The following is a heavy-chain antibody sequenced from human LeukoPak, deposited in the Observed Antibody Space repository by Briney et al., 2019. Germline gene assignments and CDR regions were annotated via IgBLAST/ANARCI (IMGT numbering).Heavy chain of an antibody. CDR2: IKQDGSYK. CDR1: GFTFSDAW. V-gene: IGHV3-7*02. J-gene: IGHJ4*02. Sequence: AGSLRLSCAASGFTFSDAWMNWVRQAPRPALESVANIKQDGSYKYYVDSVKGRFTISRDNAKNSLYLQMNSLRAEDTAVYYCARPYITGWFDYWGQGALVTVSS. CDR3: ARPYITGWFDY. D-gene: IGHD1-20*01.